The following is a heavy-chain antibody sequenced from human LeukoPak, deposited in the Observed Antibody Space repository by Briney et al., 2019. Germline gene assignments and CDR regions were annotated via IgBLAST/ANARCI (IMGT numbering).Heavy chain of an antibody. V-gene: IGHV4-59*01. J-gene: IGHJ4*02. Sequence: SETLSLTCTVSGGSISSYYWSWIRQPPGKGLEWIGYIYYSGSTNYNPSLKSRVTISVDTSKNQFSLKLSSVTAADTAVYYCARLRYFDWGPYFDYWGQGTLVTVSS. CDR3: ARLRYFDWGPYFDY. D-gene: IGHD3-9*01. CDR2: IYYSGST. CDR1: GGSISSYY.